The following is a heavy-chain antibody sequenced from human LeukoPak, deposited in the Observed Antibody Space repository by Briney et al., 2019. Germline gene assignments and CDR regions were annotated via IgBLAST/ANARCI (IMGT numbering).Heavy chain of an antibody. J-gene: IGHJ4*02. CDR3: ARDLYCSTTSCYVRNYFDY. CDR2: IKQDGSEK. CDR1: GFTLSGYW. V-gene: IGHV3-7*01. D-gene: IGHD2-2*01. Sequence: GGSLRLSCAASGFTLSGYWMSWVRQAPGRGLEWVANIKQDGSEKYYVDSVKGRFTISRDNAKNSLYLQMDSLRAEDAAVYYCARDLYCSTTSCYVRNYFDYWGQGTLVTVSS.